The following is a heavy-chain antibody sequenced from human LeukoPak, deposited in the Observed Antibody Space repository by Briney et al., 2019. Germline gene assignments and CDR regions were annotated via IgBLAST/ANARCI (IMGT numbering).Heavy chain of an antibody. CDR3: TAQGGSGDLRY. CDR1: GFTFSNTW. CDR2: IKRIIDGGTT. J-gene: IGHJ4*02. V-gene: IGHV3-15*01. Sequence: TGGSLRLSCAASGFTFSNTWMNWVRQAPGKGLEWVGHIKRIIDGGTTDYVAPVRGRFTVSRDDSINTLYLQMSSLKTDDTAVYYCTAQGGSGDLRYWGQGTLVTVSP. D-gene: IGHD4-17*01.